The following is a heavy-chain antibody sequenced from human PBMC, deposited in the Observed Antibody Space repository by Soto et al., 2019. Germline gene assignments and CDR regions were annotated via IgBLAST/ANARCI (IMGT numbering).Heavy chain of an antibody. CDR2: ISSSGSTA. J-gene: IGHJ4*02. Sequence: GGSLRLSCAASGFTFSRFELHWVRQAPGKGLEWISYISSSGSTAYYASSVEGRFTISRDNANNSVYLQMDSLRAEDAALYYCTRAAWFPYLSFYWGQGALVTVSS. CDR3: TRAAWFPYLSFY. V-gene: IGHV3-48*03. D-gene: IGHD3-10*01. CDR1: GFTFSRFE.